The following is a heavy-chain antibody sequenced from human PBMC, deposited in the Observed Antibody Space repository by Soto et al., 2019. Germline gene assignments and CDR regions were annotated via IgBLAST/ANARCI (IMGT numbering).Heavy chain of an antibody. CDR1: GFTFGTYA. CDR2: ISGSGRTT. Sequence: EVQLLESGGGLVQPGGSLRLSCAASGFTFGTYAMKWLRQAPGRGLECVSFISGSGRTTYYADSVKGRFTVSRDNSKISMYLQMTSLRAEDAALYYVSKCRGPSYSYYDMDVWGKGTAVTVSS. J-gene: IGHJ6*03. CDR3: SKCRGPSYSYYDMDV. D-gene: IGHD3-16*01. V-gene: IGHV3-23*01.